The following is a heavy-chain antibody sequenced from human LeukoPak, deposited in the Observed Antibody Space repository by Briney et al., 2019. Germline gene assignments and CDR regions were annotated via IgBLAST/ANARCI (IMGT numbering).Heavy chain of an antibody. CDR1: GFTFSRYW. Sequence: GGSLRLSCVASGFTFSRYWMHWVRQAPGMGLVWVSRINSDGSTTIYADSVKGRFTISRDNAKNTLYLQMNSLRAEDTAVYFCASGPTGFAWGQGTLVTVSS. CDR3: ASGPTGFA. CDR2: INSDGSTT. J-gene: IGHJ5*02. V-gene: IGHV3-74*01. D-gene: IGHD1-14*01.